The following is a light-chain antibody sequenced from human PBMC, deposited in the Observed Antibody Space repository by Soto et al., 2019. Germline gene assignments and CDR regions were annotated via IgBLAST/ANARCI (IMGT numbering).Light chain of an antibody. V-gene: IGLV8-61*01. Sequence: QAVVTQESSFSGSPGGTVTLTCGLISGAVSTSNNPNWYQQTPGQAPRTLIYSTSTRSSGVPDRFSGSILGNTAALTISGAQADDESDYYCALFMGNGNSVFGTGTKLTVL. J-gene: IGLJ1*01. CDR3: ALFMGNGNSV. CDR2: STS. CDR1: SGAVSTSNN.